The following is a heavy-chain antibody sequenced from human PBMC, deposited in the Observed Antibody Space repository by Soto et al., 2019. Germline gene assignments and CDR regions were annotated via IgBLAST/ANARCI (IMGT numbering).Heavy chain of an antibody. J-gene: IGHJ4*02. Sequence: GGSLRLSCTGSGFTFSAYWMHWVRHVPGKGLVWVARSDGDGSGAHYAESVKGRFTISRDNAKRTLYLEMRNLRAEDMVIYICVTDSMLHQFDLWGQGAPVTVSS. D-gene: IGHD3-9*01. CDR3: VTDSMLHQFDL. CDR1: GFTFSAYW. CDR2: SDGDGSGA. V-gene: IGHV3-74*01.